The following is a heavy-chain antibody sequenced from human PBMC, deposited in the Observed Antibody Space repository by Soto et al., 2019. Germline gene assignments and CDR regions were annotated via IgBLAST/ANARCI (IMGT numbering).Heavy chain of an antibody. V-gene: IGHV4-30-4*01. Sequence: PSETLSLTCTVSGGSISSGDYYWSWIRQPPGKGLEWIGYIYYSGSTYYNPSLKSRVTISVDTSKNQFSLKQSSVTAADTAVYYCARRTTYYYDSSGYYLDAFDIWGQGTMVTVSS. J-gene: IGHJ3*02. CDR2: IYYSGST. D-gene: IGHD3-22*01. CDR1: GGSISSGDYY. CDR3: ARRTTYYYDSSGYYLDAFDI.